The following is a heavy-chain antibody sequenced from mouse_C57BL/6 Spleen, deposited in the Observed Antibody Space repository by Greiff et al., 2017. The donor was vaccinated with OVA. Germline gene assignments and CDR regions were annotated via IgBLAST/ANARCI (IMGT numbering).Heavy chain of an antibody. Sequence: VQLQQSGPELVKPGASVKISCKASGYTFTDYYMNWVKQSHGKSLEWIGDINPNNGGTSYNQKFKGKATLTVDKSSSTAYMELRSLTSEDSAVYYCARGDSSGYVTYWGQGTTLTVSS. CDR2: INPNNGGT. D-gene: IGHD3-2*02. V-gene: IGHV1-26*01. J-gene: IGHJ2*01. CDR1: GYTFTDYY. CDR3: ARGDSSGYVTY.